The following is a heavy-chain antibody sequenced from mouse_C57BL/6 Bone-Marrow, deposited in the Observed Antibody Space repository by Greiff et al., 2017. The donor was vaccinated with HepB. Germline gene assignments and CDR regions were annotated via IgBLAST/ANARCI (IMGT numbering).Heavy chain of an antibody. D-gene: IGHD1-1*01. CDR1: GYTFTSYD. V-gene: IGHV1-85*01. CDR3: ARPYCSGSSPAWFAY. J-gene: IGHJ3*01. CDR2: IYPRDGST. Sequence: VQLQQPGPELVKPGASVKLSCKASGYTFTSYDINWVKQRPGQGLEWIGWIYPRDGSTKYNEKFKGKATLTVDTSSSTAYMELHSLTSKDSAVYFCARPYCSGSSPAWFAYWGQGTLVTVSA.